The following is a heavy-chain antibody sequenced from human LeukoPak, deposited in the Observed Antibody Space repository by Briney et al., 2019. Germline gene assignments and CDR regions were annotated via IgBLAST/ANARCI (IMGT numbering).Heavy chain of an antibody. V-gene: IGHV3-48*03. Sequence: GGSLRLSCAASGFTFSSYEMNWVRPAPGKGLEWVSYISSSGSTIYYADSVKGRFTISRDNAKNSLYLQMNSLRAEDTAVYYCARGGRGCSSTSCYAYYFDYWGQGTLVTVSS. CDR3: ARGGRGCSSTSCYAYYFDY. CDR1: GFTFSSYE. D-gene: IGHD2-2*01. J-gene: IGHJ4*02. CDR2: ISSSGSTI.